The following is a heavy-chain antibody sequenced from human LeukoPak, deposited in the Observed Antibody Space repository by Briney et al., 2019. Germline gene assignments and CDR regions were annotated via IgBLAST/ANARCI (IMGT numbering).Heavy chain of an antibody. CDR2: ISDRGTT. V-gene: IGHV3-23*01. CDR1: GFTFSIYT. CDR3: AKGPLSGGAYDFDY. J-gene: IGHJ4*02. D-gene: IGHD5-12*01. Sequence: GGSLRLSCAASGFTFSIYTMNWVRKAPGKGLEGVSTISDRGTTYYADSVKGRFTVSRDNSKNALYLQMNSLRAEDTAVYYCAKGPLSGGAYDFDYWGQGTLVTVSS.